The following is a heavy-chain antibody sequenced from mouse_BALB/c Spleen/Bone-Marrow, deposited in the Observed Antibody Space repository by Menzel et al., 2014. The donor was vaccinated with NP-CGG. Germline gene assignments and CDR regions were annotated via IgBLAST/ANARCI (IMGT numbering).Heavy chain of an antibody. D-gene: IGHD2-4*01. Sequence: DVMLVESGAGLVKPGGSLKLSCAASGFTFSDYYMYWVRQTPEKRLEWVATISDGGSYTYYPDSVKRRFTISRDNAKNNLYLQMSSLKSEDTAMYYCARVSYDYFDYWGQGTTLTVSS. V-gene: IGHV5-4*02. CDR1: GFTFSDYY. CDR3: ARVSYDYFDY. CDR2: ISDGGSYT. J-gene: IGHJ2*01.